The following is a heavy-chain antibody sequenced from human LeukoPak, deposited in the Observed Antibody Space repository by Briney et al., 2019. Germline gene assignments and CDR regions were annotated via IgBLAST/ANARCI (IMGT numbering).Heavy chain of an antibody. D-gene: IGHD6-19*01. Sequence: GGSLRLSCAASGFTFDDYAMHWVRQAPGKGLEWVSGISWNSGSIGYADSVKGRFTIPRDNAKNSLYLQMNSLRAEDTALYYCAKSGLSIAVAGAFDYWGQGTLVTVSS. V-gene: IGHV3-9*01. CDR2: ISWNSGSI. CDR1: GFTFDDYA. J-gene: IGHJ4*02. CDR3: AKSGLSIAVAGAFDY.